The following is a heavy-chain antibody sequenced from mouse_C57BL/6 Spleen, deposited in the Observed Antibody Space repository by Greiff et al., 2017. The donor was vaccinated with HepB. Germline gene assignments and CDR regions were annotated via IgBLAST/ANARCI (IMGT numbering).Heavy chain of an antibody. D-gene: IGHD1-1*01. Sequence: VKLVESGAELVRPGPSVKVSCKASGYAFTNYLIEWVKQRPVQGLEWIGVINPGSGGPKYNEKFKGKATLTAYKSSSTAYMQRISLTSEDSAVYFCARRGDYSWYFDVWGTGTTVTVSS. CDR3: ARRGDYSWYFDV. V-gene: IGHV1-54*01. CDR2: INPGSGGP. CDR1: GYAFTNYL. J-gene: IGHJ1*03.